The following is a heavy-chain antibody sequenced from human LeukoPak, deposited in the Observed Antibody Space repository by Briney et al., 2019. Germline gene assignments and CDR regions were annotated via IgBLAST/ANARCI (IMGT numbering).Heavy chain of an antibody. Sequence: GGSLRLSCAASGFTFSSYWMSWVRQAPGKGLEWVANIKQDGSEKYYVDSVKGRFTISRDNAKNSLYLQMNSLRAEDTAVYYCARGFRQWLVYAFDIWGQGTMVTVSS. J-gene: IGHJ3*02. CDR1: GFTFSSYW. D-gene: IGHD6-19*01. CDR2: IKQDGSEK. V-gene: IGHV3-7*01. CDR3: ARGFRQWLVYAFDI.